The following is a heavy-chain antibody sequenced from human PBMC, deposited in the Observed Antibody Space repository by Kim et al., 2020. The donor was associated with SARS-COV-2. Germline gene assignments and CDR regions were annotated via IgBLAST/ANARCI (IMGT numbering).Heavy chain of an antibody. J-gene: IGHJ4*02. CDR2: IKSKTDGGTT. Sequence: GGSLRLSCAASGFTFSNAWMSWVRQAPGKGLEWVGRIKSKTDGGTTDYAAPVKGRFTISRDDSKNTLYLQMNSLKTEDTAVYYCTTDLYSGSYLGFDYWGQGTLVTVSS. CDR3: TTDLYSGSYLGFDY. D-gene: IGHD1-26*01. V-gene: IGHV3-15*01. CDR1: GFTFSNAW.